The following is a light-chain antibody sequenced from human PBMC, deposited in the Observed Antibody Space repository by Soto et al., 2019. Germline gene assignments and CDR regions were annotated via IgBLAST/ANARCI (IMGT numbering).Light chain of an antibody. CDR1: QGVSTW. CDR2: ATS. CDR3: QQYNTYPLT. J-gene: IGKJ4*01. Sequence: DIQLTQSPSSLAASVGDRVTITCRASQGVSTWLAWHQQKPEKAPKSLVYATSKLQSGVPSRFNGTGSGKEFTLTISSLQPEDVATDFCQQYNTYPLTFGGGTKVEIK. V-gene: IGKV1D-16*01.